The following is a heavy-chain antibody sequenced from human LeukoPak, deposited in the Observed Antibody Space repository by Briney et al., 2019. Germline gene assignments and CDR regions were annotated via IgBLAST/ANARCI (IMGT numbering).Heavy chain of an antibody. Sequence: GRSLRLSCAASGFTFSSYGIHWVRQAPGKGLEWVAAIWYDGSSKYYADSVKGRFNISRDNSKNTLYLQMSSLRAEDTAVYYCARGTDTAMVTGGYNWFDPWGQGTLVTVSS. CDR3: ARGTDTAMVTGGYNWFDP. D-gene: IGHD5-18*01. V-gene: IGHV3-33*01. CDR1: GFTFSSYG. J-gene: IGHJ5*02. CDR2: IWYDGSSK.